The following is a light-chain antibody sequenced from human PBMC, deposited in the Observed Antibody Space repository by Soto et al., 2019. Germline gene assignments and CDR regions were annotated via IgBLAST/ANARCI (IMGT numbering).Light chain of an antibody. Sequence: DVVMTQAPLSLPVTLGQPASISCRSSQILVHTTSGNTYFNWFQQRPGQPPRRLIYEVSKRDSGVPDRFTGSGSGTDFTLKISRVEAVDVGVYYCMQGTYWPSFGQGTQRAI. J-gene: IGKJ2*01. CDR3: MQGTYWPS. V-gene: IGKV2-30*02. CDR2: EVS. CDR1: QILVHTTSGNTY.